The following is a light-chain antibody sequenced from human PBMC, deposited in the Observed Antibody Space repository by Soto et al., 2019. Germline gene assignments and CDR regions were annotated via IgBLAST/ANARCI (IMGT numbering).Light chain of an antibody. CDR3: CSYADNNDYV. CDR2: EVT. V-gene: IGLV2-8*01. Sequence: QSVLTQPPSASGSLGQSVTISCTGTSSDVGAYNYVSWYQQHPGKAPKLMIHEVTRRPSGVPDRFSGSKSGNTASLSVSGLQAEDEADYYCCSYADNNDYVFGTGTKVTVL. J-gene: IGLJ1*01. CDR1: SSDVGAYNY.